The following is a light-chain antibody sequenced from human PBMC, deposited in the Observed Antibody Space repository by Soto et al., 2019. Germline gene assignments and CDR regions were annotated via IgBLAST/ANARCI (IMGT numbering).Light chain of an antibody. Sequence: DIQMIQSPSSLSASVGDRVSITCWASQSISSYLNWYHQKPWKAPKVLIYAACSLQSGVPSRFSGSGSRTYFTLTISSLQPDDFATYYCQQSYSNPLTFGGGTKVEIK. CDR2: AAC. CDR3: QQSYSNPLT. V-gene: IGKV1-39*01. CDR1: QSISSY. J-gene: IGKJ4*01.